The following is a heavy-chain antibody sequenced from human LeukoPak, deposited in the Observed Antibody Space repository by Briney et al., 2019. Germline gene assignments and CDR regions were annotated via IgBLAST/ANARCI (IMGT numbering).Heavy chain of an antibody. CDR3: ARGQSFFGSGSSDAFDI. V-gene: IGHV3-23*01. J-gene: IGHJ3*02. D-gene: IGHD3-10*01. CDR1: GFTFSSYA. Sequence: PGGSLRLSCAASGFTFSSYAMSWVRQAPGKGLEWVSAISGSGGSTYYADSVKGRFTISRDNSKNTLYLQMNSLRAEDTAVYYCARGQSFFGSGSSDAFDIWGQGTMVTVSS. CDR2: ISGSGGST.